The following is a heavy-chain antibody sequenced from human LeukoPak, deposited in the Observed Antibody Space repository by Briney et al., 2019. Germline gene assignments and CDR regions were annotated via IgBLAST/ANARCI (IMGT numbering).Heavy chain of an antibody. CDR2: ISSSSSYI. CDR3: ASGELLPNRFDP. J-gene: IGHJ5*02. V-gene: IGHV3-21*01. D-gene: IGHD1-26*01. CDR1: GFTFSSYS. Sequence: GGSLRLSCAASGFTFSSYSMNWVRQAPGKGLEWVSSISSSSSYIYYADSVEGRFTISRDNAKNSLYLQMNSLRAEDTAVYYCASGELLPNRFDPWGQGTLVTVSS.